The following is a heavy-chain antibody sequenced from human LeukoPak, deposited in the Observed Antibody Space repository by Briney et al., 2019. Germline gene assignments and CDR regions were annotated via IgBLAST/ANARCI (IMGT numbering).Heavy chain of an antibody. D-gene: IGHD2-2*01. CDR1: GASISSYY. CDR3: ARQKSPSSLSFFDI. CDR2: IYTSETT. Sequence: SETLSLTCTVSGASISSYYWSWIRQPPGKGLEWIGYIYTSETTNFNPALRSRVTISIDTSKNQVSLRLSSVTAADTALYYCARQKSPSSLSFFDIWGQGMLVIVSS. J-gene: IGHJ4*02. V-gene: IGHV4-4*09.